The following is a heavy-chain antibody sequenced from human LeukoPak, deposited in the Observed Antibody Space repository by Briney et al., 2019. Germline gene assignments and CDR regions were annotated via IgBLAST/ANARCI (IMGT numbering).Heavy chain of an antibody. D-gene: IGHD4-17*01. J-gene: IGHJ5*02. CDR1: GGSFSGYY. CDR2: INHSGST. CDR3: AKYGVQRWFDP. Sequence: SETLSLTCAVYGGSFSGYYWSWIRQPPGKGLEWIGEINHSGSTNYNPSLKSRDTISVDTSKNQFSLKLSSVTAADTAVYYCAKYGVQRWFDPWGQGTLVTVSS. V-gene: IGHV4-34*01.